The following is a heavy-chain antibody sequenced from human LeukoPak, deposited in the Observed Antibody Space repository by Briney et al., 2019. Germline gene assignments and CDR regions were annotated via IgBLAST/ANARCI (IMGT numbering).Heavy chain of an antibody. J-gene: IGHJ4*02. Sequence: SETLSLTCAVSGGSISSSHWWTWFRQPPGKGLEWIGEVHLDGRTNYNPSLKSRLVMSADLPENHISLKLTSVTAADTAVYYCAREGGFYRPLDYSGQGTLVTVSS. D-gene: IGHD6-25*01. CDR2: VHLDGRT. CDR3: AREGGFYRPLDY. CDR1: GGSISSSHW. V-gene: IGHV4-4*02.